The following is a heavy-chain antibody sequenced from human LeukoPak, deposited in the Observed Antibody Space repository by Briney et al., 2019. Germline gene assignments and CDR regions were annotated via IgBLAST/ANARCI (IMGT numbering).Heavy chain of an antibody. CDR1: GFTFSSYW. V-gene: IGHV3-7*01. CDR3: ARPLGYCSGGSCFPFDY. Sequence: PGGSLRLSCAASGFTFSSYWMSWVRQAPRTGMERVSNIKQDGSEKYYVDSVKGRFTISRDNAKNSLYLQMNSLRAEDTAVYYCARPLGYCSGGSCFPFDYWGQGTLVTVSS. J-gene: IGHJ4*02. CDR2: IKQDGSEK. D-gene: IGHD2-15*01.